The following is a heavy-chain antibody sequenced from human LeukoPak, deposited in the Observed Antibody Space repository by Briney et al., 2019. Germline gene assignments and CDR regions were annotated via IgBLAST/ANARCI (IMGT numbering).Heavy chain of an antibody. Sequence: GGSLRLSCAASGFTFSNAWMSWVRQAPGKGLEWVGRIKSKTDGGTTDYAAPVKGRFTISRDDSKITLYLQMNSLKTEDTAVYYCTTDFGITMIVDYWGQGTLVTVSS. CDR3: TTDFGITMIVDY. V-gene: IGHV3-15*01. CDR2: IKSKTDGGTT. D-gene: IGHD3-22*01. J-gene: IGHJ4*02. CDR1: GFTFSNAW.